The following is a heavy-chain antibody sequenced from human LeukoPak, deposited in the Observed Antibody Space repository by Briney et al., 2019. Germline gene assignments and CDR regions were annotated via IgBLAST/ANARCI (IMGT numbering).Heavy chain of an antibody. CDR2: IYSGCST. CDR3: ARDSRGYSYGFDY. D-gene: IGHD5-18*01. Sequence: GGSLRLSCAASGFTVSRNYIRWGRQAPGKGLEWVSVIYSGCSTYYAVSVNGPFTISRDNSKNTLYLQMNSLRAEDTAVYYCARDSRGYSYGFDYWGQGTLVTVSS. J-gene: IGHJ4*02. CDR1: GFTVSRNY. V-gene: IGHV3-53*01.